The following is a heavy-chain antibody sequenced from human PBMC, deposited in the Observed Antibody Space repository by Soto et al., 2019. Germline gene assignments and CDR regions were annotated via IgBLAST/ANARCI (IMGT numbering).Heavy chain of an antibody. J-gene: IGHJ6*02. CDR2: IPYDGSNK. CDR1: GFTFSSYA. Sequence: QVQLVESGGGVVQPGRSLRLSCAASGFTFSSYAMHWVRQATDKELEWVAVIPYDGSNKYYADSVKGRFTISRDNSKNTLYLQMNSLRAEDTAVYYCVRGSAVTYYYGMAVWGQGTTVTVS. V-gene: IGHV3-30-3*01. CDR3: VRGSAVTYYYGMAV. D-gene: IGHD3-10*01.